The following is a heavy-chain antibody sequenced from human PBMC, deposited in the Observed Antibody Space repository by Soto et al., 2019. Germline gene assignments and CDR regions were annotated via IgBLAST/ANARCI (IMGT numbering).Heavy chain of an antibody. CDR2: ISYDGSNK. Sequence: QVQLVESGGGLVQPGRSLRLSCAASGFTFSSYAMRWVRQAPGKGLEWVAVISYDGSNKYYADSVKGRFTISRDNSKNTMYLQMNSLRAEDTAVYYCARDQYYWGQGTLVTVSS. V-gene: IGHV3-30-3*01. J-gene: IGHJ4*02. CDR1: GFTFSSYA. CDR3: ARDQYY.